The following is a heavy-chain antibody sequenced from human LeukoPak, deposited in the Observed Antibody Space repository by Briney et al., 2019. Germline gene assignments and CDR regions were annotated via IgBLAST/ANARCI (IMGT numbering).Heavy chain of an antibody. CDR1: GYTFTGHY. D-gene: IGHD2-2*01. V-gene: IGHV1-2*02. J-gene: IGHJ5*02. CDR2: INPKSGGS. CDR3: ARFYCSISDCYGQTNWFDP. Sequence: ASVNVSCKAAGYTFTGHYLHWVRQAPGQGLEWMGWINPKSGGSNYAPKFEGRVTMTRDTSITTAYMELHRLTSDDTAVYYCARFYCSISDCYGQTNWFDPWGQGTLVTVSS.